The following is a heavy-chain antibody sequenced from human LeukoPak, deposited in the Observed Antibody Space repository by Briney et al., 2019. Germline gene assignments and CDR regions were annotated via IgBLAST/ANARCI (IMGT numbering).Heavy chain of an antibody. CDR2: IYTSGST. D-gene: IGHD5-24*01. CDR3: ARHGARWLQLGYFDY. CDR1: GGSISSGNYY. V-gene: IGHV4-61*02. J-gene: IGHJ4*02. Sequence: SETLSLTCTVSGGSISSGNYYWNWIRQPAGKGLEWIGRIYTSGSTNYNPSLKSRVTISVDTSKSQFSLKLSSVTAADTAVYYCARHGARWLQLGYFDYWGQGTLVTVSS.